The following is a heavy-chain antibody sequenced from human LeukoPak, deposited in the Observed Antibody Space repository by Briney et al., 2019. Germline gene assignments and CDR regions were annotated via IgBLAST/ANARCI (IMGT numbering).Heavy chain of an antibody. V-gene: IGHV6-1*01. Sequence: SQTLSLTCAISGDSVSSNSAAWNWIRQSPSRGLEWLGRTYYRSKWYNDYAVSVKSRITINPDTSKNQFSLQLNSVTPEDTAVYYCARGMGGGYCSSTSCYTFDYWGRRTLVTLSS. CDR3: ARGMGGGYCSSTSCYTFDY. CDR1: GDSVSSNSAA. D-gene: IGHD2-2*01. CDR2: TYYRSKWYN. J-gene: IGHJ4*02.